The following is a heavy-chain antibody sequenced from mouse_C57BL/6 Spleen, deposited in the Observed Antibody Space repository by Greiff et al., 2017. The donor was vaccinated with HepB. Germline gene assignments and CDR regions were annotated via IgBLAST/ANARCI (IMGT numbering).Heavy chain of an antibody. CDR3: ASSYYGSSYPFAY. V-gene: IGHV1-19*01. Sequence: EVQLQQSGPVLVKPGASVKMSCKASGYTFTDYYMNWVKQSHGKSLEWIGVINPYNGGTSYNQKFKGKATLTVDKSSSTAYMELKSLTSEDSAVYYCASSYYGSSYPFAYWGQGTLVTVSA. D-gene: IGHD1-1*01. CDR2: INPYNGGT. J-gene: IGHJ3*01. CDR1: GYTFTDYY.